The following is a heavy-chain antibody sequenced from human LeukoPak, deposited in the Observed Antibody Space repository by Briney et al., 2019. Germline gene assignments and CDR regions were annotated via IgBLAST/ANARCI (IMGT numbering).Heavy chain of an antibody. J-gene: IGHJ4*02. D-gene: IGHD6-13*01. V-gene: IGHV4-59*08. CDR3: ARHVSSSWSFDY. Sequence: PSETLSLTCTVSGGSISSYYWSWIRQPPGKGLEWIGYIYYSGSTNYNPSLKSRVTISVDTSKNQFSLKLSSVTAADTAVYYCARHVSSSWSFDYWGQGTLVTVSS. CDR1: GGSISSYY. CDR2: IYYSGST.